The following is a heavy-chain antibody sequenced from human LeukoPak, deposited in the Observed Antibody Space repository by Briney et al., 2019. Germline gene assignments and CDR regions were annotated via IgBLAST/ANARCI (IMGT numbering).Heavy chain of an antibody. J-gene: IGHJ4*02. CDR1: GGSISSGNYY. Sequence: SETLSLTCIVSGGSISSGNYYWGWIRQPPGKGLEWIGNIHYSGSTYYNPSLKSRVTISVDTPKNQFSLKLSSATAADTAVYYCARRSGGSSKMDYWGQGTLVTVSS. CDR3: ARRSGGSSKMDY. V-gene: IGHV4-39*01. D-gene: IGHD2-15*01. CDR2: IHYSGST.